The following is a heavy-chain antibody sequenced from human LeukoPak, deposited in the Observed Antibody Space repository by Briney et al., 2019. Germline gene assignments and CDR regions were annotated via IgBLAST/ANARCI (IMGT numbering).Heavy chain of an antibody. Sequence: ASVKVSCEASGYTFTGYYIHWVRQAPGQGLEWMGWINPNSGGTNYAQKFQGRVTLTRDTSITTAYMELSSLRFDDTAVYYCARECSGGDCYSRTFDYWGQGTLVTVSS. J-gene: IGHJ4*02. CDR2: INPNSGGT. V-gene: IGHV1-2*02. CDR3: ARECSGGDCYSRTFDY. CDR1: GYTFTGYY. D-gene: IGHD2-15*01.